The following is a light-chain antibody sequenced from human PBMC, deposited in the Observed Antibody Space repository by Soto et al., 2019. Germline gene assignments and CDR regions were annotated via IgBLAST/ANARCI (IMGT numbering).Light chain of an antibody. CDR1: SSDVGGYNY. V-gene: IGLV2-14*01. Sequence: QSALTQPASVSGSPGQSITISCTGTSSDVGGYNYVSWYQQHPGKAPKLMIYEVSNRPSGVSNRFSGSKSGNTASLTISGLQAEDEADYYCSSYTSSSIFYVFGTGTKSPS. CDR3: SSYTSSSIFYV. J-gene: IGLJ1*01. CDR2: EVS.